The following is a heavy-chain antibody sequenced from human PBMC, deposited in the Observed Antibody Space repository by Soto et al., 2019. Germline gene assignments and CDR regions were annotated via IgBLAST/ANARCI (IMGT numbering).Heavy chain of an antibody. CDR1: GFTFSSYG. Sequence: PGGSLRLSCAAAGFTFSSYGMSWVRQAPGKGLEWVSAISGSGGSTYYADSVKGRFTISRDNSKNTLYLQMNSLRAEDTAVYYCTRSRPGPYIAVAHRPRTNAFDIWGQGTMVTVSS. J-gene: IGHJ3*02. V-gene: IGHV3-23*01. CDR3: TRSRPGPYIAVAHRPRTNAFDI. D-gene: IGHD6-19*01. CDR2: ISGSGGST.